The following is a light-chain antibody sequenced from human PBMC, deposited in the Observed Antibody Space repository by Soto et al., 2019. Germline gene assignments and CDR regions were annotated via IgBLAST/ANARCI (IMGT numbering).Light chain of an antibody. CDR2: DAS. V-gene: IGKV3-11*01. J-gene: IGKJ2*01. CDR3: PHRSNWPPEDT. CDR1: QPINTY. Sequence: EVLLTQSPATLSFTPGESATLSCRASQPINTYLGWYQQKSGQSPRLLIYDASNRAADIPARFSASGFGTDFTLTISSIKPEDFGTYYCPHRSNWPPEDTFGQGTKLEI.